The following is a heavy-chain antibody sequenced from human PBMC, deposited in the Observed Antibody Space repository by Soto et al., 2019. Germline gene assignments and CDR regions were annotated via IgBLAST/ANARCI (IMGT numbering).Heavy chain of an antibody. Sequence: QVQLVQSGAEVKKPGSSVKVSCKASGGTFSSYAISWVRQAPGQGLEWMGGIIPIFGTANYAQKFQGRVTITADESTSTAYMELSSLRSEDTAAYHCARESPYYYDSSGYYLFDYWGQGTLVTVSS. J-gene: IGHJ4*02. CDR3: ARESPYYYDSSGYYLFDY. CDR1: GGTFSSYA. D-gene: IGHD3-22*01. V-gene: IGHV1-69*01. CDR2: IIPIFGTA.